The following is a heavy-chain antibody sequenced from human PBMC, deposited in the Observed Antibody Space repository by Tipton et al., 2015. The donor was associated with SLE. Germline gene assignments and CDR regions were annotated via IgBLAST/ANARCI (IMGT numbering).Heavy chain of an antibody. V-gene: IGHV4-38-2*02. J-gene: IGHJ4*02. Sequence: TLSLTCNVSGYSIRNGYYWGWIRQAPGKGLEWTGTIHHSGITYYNPTLKSRVTISVDTSKNQFSMKLRSVTAADTAVYYCAREYSCYDYRTFDHWGPGTLVTVSS. D-gene: IGHD5-12*01. CDR2: IHHSGIT. CDR3: AREYSCYDYRTFDH. CDR1: GYSIRNGYY.